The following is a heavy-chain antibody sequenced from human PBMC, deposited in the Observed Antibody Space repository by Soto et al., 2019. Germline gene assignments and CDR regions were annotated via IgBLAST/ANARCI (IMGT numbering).Heavy chain of an antibody. CDR3: ASQLALPGNIDS. CDR1: GFTFRDNW. J-gene: IGHJ4*02. V-gene: IGHV3-74*01. Sequence: GGSLRLSCAASGFTFRDNWMHWVRQAPGKGLVWVSRTNSDGSSPYYADSVKGRFTISRDNAKNTLYLQMNSLRAEDTAVSYCASQLALPGNIDSWGQGTLVTVSS. CDR2: TNSDGSSP. D-gene: IGHD1-7*01.